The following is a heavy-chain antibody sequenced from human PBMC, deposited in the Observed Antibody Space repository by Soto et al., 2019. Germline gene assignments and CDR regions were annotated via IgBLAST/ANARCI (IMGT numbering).Heavy chain of an antibody. CDR1: GFTFDNYA. J-gene: IGHJ4*01. V-gene: IGHV3-9*01. D-gene: IGHD2-2*01. CDR3: ASAPQDCSSTSCLADCVQ. Sequence: EVQLVESGGGLVQPGRSLRLSCAASGFTFDNYAMHWVRQAPGKGLEWVSSISWNIGNTDYAGSVKDLIIISRDSAKNDLYLQLFILIAENTSVYYCASAPQDCSSTSCLADCVQWGYRNLVTVSS. CDR2: ISWNIGNT.